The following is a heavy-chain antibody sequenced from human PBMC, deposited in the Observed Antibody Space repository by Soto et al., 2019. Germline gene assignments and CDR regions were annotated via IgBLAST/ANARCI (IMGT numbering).Heavy chain of an antibody. CDR1: GGTFSSYT. CDR3: ARESSSWNTYFDY. J-gene: IGHJ4*02. V-gene: IGHV1-69*04. CDR2: IIPILGIA. Sequence: SVKVSCKASGGTFSSYTISWVRQAPGQGLEWMGRIIPILGIANYAQKFQGRVTITADKSTSTAYMELSSLRSEDTAVYYCARESSSWNTYFDYWGQGTLVTVSS. D-gene: IGHD6-13*01.